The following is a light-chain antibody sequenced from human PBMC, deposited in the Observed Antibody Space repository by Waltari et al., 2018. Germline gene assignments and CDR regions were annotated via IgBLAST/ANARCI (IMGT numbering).Light chain of an antibody. V-gene: IGLV1-44*01. CDR2: ANP. J-gene: IGLJ2*01. CDR3: EAWDASLNDLV. CDR1: SSNIGRNI. Sequence: QPVLTQPPSASGTPGQRVTISCSGSSSNIGRNIVNWYQQLPGTAPKLLILANPQRPSGVPGRFSGSKSGTSASLAISGLQSEDEADYYCEAWDASLNDLVLGGGTKLTVL.